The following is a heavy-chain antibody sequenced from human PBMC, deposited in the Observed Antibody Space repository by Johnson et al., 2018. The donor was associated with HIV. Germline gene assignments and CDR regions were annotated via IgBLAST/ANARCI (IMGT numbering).Heavy chain of an antibody. CDR2: ISYDGSNN. D-gene: IGHD6-13*01. CDR3: AKEGPMRSSWSDAFDI. CDR1: GFTFSSYA. Sequence: QLVESGGGVVQPGRSLRLSCAASGFTFSSYAIHWVRQAPGKGLEWVAVISYDGSNNYYADSVKGRFTISRDNSKNTLSLHMNSLRADDTAVYYCAKEGPMRSSWSDAFDIWGQGTMVTVSS. V-gene: IGHV3-30*18. J-gene: IGHJ3*02.